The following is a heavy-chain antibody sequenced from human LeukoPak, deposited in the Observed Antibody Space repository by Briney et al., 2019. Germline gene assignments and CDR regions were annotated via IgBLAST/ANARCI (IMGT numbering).Heavy chain of an antibody. CDR2: ISAGGSSI. Sequence: GGSLRLSCAASGFSFSSYAMSWVRQAPGKGPEWVSIISAGGSSIDYTNSVKGRFTISRDNFKNTLYLQMNSLRAEDTAVYYCARGRPHGNDYWGQGTLVTVSS. CDR3: ARGRPHGNDY. CDR1: GFSFSSYA. J-gene: IGHJ4*02. V-gene: IGHV3-23*01. D-gene: IGHD4-23*01.